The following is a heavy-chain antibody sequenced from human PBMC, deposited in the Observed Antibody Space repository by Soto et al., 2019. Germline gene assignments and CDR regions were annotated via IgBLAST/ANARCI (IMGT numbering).Heavy chain of an antibody. CDR2: IYYSGST. CDR1: GGSVSSGSYY. D-gene: IGHD2-15*01. CDR3: AANVVYGMDV. J-gene: IGHJ6*02. Sequence: QVQLQESGPGLVKPSETLSLTCTVSGGSVSSGSYYWSWIRQPPGKGLEWIGYIYYSGSTNYNPPLKSRVTISVDTSKNQFSLKLSSVTAADTAVYYCAANVVYGMDVWGQGTTVTVSS. V-gene: IGHV4-61*01.